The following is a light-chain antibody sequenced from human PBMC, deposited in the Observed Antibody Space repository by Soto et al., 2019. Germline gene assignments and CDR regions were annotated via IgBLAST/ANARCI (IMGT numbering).Light chain of an antibody. V-gene: IGKV1-5*01. Sequence: DIQMIQSPSTLSASVGDRVTFTCRASQSISSWLAWYQQKPGKAPRLLIYDASYLERGVPSRFSGSGSGTEFTLTISDLHPDDLATYYCQQYNNFWTFGPGTKVEI. CDR1: QSISSW. CDR2: DAS. CDR3: QQYNNFWT. J-gene: IGKJ1*01.